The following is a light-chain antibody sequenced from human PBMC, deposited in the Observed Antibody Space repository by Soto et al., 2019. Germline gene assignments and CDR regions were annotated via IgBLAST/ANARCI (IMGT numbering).Light chain of an antibody. J-gene: IGKJ2*01. CDR3: QQYYNWPAYT. CDR1: ETVRTN. CDR2: GAS. Sequence: IVMTQSPVTLSVSPGERVTLFCRASETVRTNLAWFQQKPGQTPRLLIFGASTRATGIPTRFTGSRSETEFTLTIDSLQSEDLAVYYCQQYYNWPAYTFGQGTKLEI. V-gene: IGKV3-15*01.